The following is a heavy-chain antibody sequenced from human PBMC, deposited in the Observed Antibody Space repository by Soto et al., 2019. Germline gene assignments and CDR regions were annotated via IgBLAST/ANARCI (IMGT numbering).Heavy chain of an antibody. V-gene: IGHV3-74*01. Sequence: GGSLRLSCAASACTFSTHGMHCVRQPPGKGLLWVSRINTDGSTTTYADSVKGRFTISRDNAKNTVYLQMNSLTAEDTAVYYCASGVSRNSYDGTLVGYWGKGTLVTVSS. J-gene: IGHJ4*02. D-gene: IGHD2-8*01. CDR2: INTDGSTT. CDR1: ACTFSTHG. CDR3: ASGVSRNSYDGTLVGY.